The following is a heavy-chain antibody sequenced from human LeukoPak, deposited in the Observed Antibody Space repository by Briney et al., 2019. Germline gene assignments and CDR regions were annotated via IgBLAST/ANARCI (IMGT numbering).Heavy chain of an antibody. CDR3: ARDPHNIVVVPAARSGAFDI. J-gene: IGHJ3*02. Sequence: GASVKVSCKASGGTFSSYAISWVRQAPGQGLEWMGGIIPIFGTANYAQKFQGRVTITADESTSTAYMELSSLRSGDTAVYYCARDPHNIVVVPAARSGAFDIWGQGTMVTVSS. CDR2: IIPIFGTA. CDR1: GGTFSSYA. V-gene: IGHV1-69*13. D-gene: IGHD2-2*01.